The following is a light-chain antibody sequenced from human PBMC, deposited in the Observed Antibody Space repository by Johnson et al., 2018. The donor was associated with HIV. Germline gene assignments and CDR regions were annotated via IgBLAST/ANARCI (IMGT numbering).Light chain of an antibody. CDR1: SSNLGNNY. J-gene: IGLJ1*01. V-gene: IGLV1-51*01. CDR3: GTWISTGSV. CDR2: DTN. Sequence: QSILTQPPSVSAAPGPKVTISCSGSSSNLGNNYVSWYQLFPGTAPNLLIYDTNKRPSGIPARFSSSKSGTSATLAITGLQTGDEADYYCGTWISTGSVFGSGTKVTV.